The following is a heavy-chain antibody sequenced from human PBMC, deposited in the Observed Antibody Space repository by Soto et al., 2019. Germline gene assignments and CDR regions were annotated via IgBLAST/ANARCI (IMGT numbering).Heavy chain of an antibody. CDR1: GFTFSSYS. J-gene: IGHJ4*02. CDR3: ARVLWCGELLQGFDY. V-gene: IGHV3-48*02. CDR2: ISSSSSTI. Sequence: GGSLRLSCAASGFTFSSYSMNWVRQAPGKGLEWVSYISSSSSTIYYADLVKGRFTISRDNAKNSLYLQMNSLRDEDTAVYYCARVLWCGELLQGFDYWGQGTLVTVSS. D-gene: IGHD3-10*01.